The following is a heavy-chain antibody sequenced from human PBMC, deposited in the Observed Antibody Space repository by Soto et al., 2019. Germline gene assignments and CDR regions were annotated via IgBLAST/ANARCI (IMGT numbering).Heavy chain of an antibody. J-gene: IGHJ4*02. CDR2: IYYSGST. D-gene: IGHD5-12*01. CDR1: GGSVSSGSYY. CDR3: ARESRIVATIWYFDY. Sequence: PSETLSLTCTVSGGSVSSGSYYWSWIRQPPGKGLEWIGYIYYSGSTNYNPSLKSRVTISVDTSKNQFSLKLSSVTAADTAVYYCARESRIVATIWYFDYWGQGTLVTVSS. V-gene: IGHV4-61*01.